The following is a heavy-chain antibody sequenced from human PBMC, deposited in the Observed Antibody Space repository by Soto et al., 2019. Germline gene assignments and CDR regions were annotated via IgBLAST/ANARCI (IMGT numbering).Heavy chain of an antibody. CDR1: GFTFSSYW. J-gene: IGHJ6*02. CDR3: ARDPNIVATMGSIYYYYGMDV. D-gene: IGHD5-12*01. CDR2: IKQDGSEK. V-gene: IGHV3-7*01. Sequence: PGGSLRLASAASGFTFSSYWMSWVRQAPGKGLEWVANIKQDGSEKYYVDSVKGRFTISRDNAKNSLYLQMNSLRAEDTAVYYCARDPNIVATMGSIYYYYGMDVWGQGTTVTVS.